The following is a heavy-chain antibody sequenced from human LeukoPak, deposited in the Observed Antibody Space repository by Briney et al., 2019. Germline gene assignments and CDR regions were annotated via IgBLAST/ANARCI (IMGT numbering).Heavy chain of an antibody. CDR1: GFTFGDHA. V-gene: IGHV3-23*01. CDR2: VSDSAGST. D-gene: IGHD3-10*01. Sequence: GGSLTLSCSASGFTFGDHAMSWVRQAPGKGLEWVSTVSDSAGSTYYADSVKGRFTISRDNSKNTLYLQMNSLRAEDTAVYYCAKDSPYGSGSYYNVHYFDYWGQGTLVTVSS. J-gene: IGHJ4*02. CDR3: AKDSPYGSGSYYNVHYFDY.